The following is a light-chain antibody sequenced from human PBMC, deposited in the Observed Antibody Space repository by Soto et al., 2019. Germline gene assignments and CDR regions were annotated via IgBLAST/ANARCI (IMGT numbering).Light chain of an antibody. CDR2: DAS. J-gene: IGKJ4*01. V-gene: IGKV3-11*01. CDR1: QSVSSS. CDR3: QQSSNWPPLA. Sequence: EIVLTQSPATLSSSPGERATLSCRASQSVSSSLAWYQQKPGQAPRLLIFDASTRATGIPARFSGSGSGTDFTLTISSLEPEDFAVYYCQQSSNWPPLAFGGGTKVEIK.